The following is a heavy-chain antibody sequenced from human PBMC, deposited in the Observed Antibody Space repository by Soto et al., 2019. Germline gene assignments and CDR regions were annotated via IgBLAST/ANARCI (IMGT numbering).Heavy chain of an antibody. CDR2: ISYDGSNK. Sequence: QVQLVESGGGVVQPGRSLRLSCAASGFTFSSYAMHWVRQAPGKGLEWVAVISYDGSNKYYADSVKGRFTISRDNSKNTLYLQMNSLRAEDTAVYYCARGHCYGSGSYYLYYFDYWGQGTLVTVSS. V-gene: IGHV3-30-3*01. J-gene: IGHJ4*02. D-gene: IGHD3-10*01. CDR1: GFTFSSYA. CDR3: ARGHCYGSGSYYLYYFDY.